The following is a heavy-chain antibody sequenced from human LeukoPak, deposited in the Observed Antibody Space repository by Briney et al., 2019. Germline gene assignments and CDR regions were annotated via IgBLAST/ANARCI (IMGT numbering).Heavy chain of an antibody. J-gene: IGHJ3*02. CDR2: INPNSGGT. V-gene: IGHV1-2*02. D-gene: IGHD6-13*01. CDR1: GYTFTGYY. Sequence: ASVKVSCKASGYTFTGYYMHWVRQAPGQGREWMGWINPNSGGTNYAQKFQGRVTMTRDTSISTAYMELSRLRSDDTAVYYCARVYSSSWYFVFDIWGQGTMVTVSS. CDR3: ARVYSSSWYFVFDI.